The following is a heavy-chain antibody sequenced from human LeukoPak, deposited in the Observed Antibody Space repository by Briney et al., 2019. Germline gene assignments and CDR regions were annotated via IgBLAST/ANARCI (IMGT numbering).Heavy chain of an antibody. CDR1: GGSINTANYY. J-gene: IGHJ6*03. CDR2: IYYSETT. V-gene: IGHV4-39*01. Sequence: PSETLSLTCTVSGGSINTANYYWGWLRQPPGKGGEWIGSIYYSETTYYNPSLKSRVTISIETSKNQFSLRLSSVTASDTAVYYCARQRADYYYYYVDVWGEGTTVAVS. CDR3: ARQRADYYYYYVDV.